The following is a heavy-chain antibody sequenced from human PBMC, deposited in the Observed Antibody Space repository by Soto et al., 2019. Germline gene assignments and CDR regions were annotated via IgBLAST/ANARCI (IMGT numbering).Heavy chain of an antibody. J-gene: IGHJ4*02. Sequence: QVQLVQSGAEVKKPGASVKVSCKASGYTFTSYGISWVRQAPGQGLEWMRWISAYNGNTNYAQKLQGRVTMTTDTSTRRAYRVLRTLTSDDTTGYELARNQTMGLVGEFRSWGQSTPVTVSS. CDR3: ARNQTMGLVGEFRS. V-gene: IGHV1-18*01. CDR2: ISAYNGNT. D-gene: IGHD2-2*01. CDR1: GYTFTSYG.